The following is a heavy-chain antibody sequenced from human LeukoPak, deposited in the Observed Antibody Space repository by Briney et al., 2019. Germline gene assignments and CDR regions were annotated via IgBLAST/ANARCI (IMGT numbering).Heavy chain of an antibody. J-gene: IGHJ4*02. CDR3: ARTPIAAAGFDY. Sequence: KPSETLSLTCTVSGGSISSSSYYWGWIRQPPGKGLEWIGSIYYSGSTYYNPSLKSRVTISVDTSKNQFSLKLSSVTAADTAVYYCARTPIAAAGFDYWAREPWSPSPQ. V-gene: IGHV4-39*07. CDR2: IYYSGST. CDR1: GGSISSSSYY. D-gene: IGHD6-13*01.